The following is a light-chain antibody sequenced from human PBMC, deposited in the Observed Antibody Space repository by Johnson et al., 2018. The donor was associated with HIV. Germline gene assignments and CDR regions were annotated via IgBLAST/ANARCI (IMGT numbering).Light chain of an antibody. CDR2: DNN. CDR3: GTWDSSRSAHV. CDR1: SSNIGNNY. V-gene: IGLV1-51*01. Sequence: QSVLTQPPSVSVAPGQKVTISCSGSSSNIGNNYVSWYQQLPGTAPKLLIYDNNKRPSGIPDRFSGSKSGTSATLGITGLQTGDEADYYCGTWDSSRSAHVFGTGTKVTVL. J-gene: IGLJ1*01.